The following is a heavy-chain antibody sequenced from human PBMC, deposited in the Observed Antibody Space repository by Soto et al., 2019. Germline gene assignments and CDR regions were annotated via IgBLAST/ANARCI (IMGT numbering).Heavy chain of an antibody. D-gene: IGHD6-13*01. J-gene: IGHJ5*02. CDR3: ARERAAAGSNWFDP. Sequence: QVQLVQSGAEVKKPGASVKVSCKASGYTFTSYDINWVRQATGQGLEWMGWMNPNSGNTGYAQKFQGSVTMTRNTSISTAYMELSSLRSDDTAVYYCARERAAAGSNWFDPWGQGTLVTVSS. CDR2: MNPNSGNT. CDR1: GYTFTSYD. V-gene: IGHV1-8*01.